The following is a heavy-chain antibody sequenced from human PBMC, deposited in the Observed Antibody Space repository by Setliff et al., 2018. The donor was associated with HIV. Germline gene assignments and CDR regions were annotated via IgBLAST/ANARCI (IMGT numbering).Heavy chain of an antibody. CDR2: FYTSGST. CDR3: ARGAGCLGNDCDAYFGP. CDR1: GGSINTYY. V-gene: IGHV4-4*07. J-gene: IGHJ5*02. D-gene: IGHD2-21*01. Sequence: PSETLSLTCTVSGGSINTYYWSWIRQPAGKGLEWIGRFYTSGSTNYNPSLKSRVTMSVDTSKSQFSLKLTSMTAADTAVYYCARGAGCLGNDCDAYFGPWGQGILVTVSS.